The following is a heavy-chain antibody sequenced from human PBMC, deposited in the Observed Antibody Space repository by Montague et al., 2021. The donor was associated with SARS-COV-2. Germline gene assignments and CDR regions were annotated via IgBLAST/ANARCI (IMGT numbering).Heavy chain of an antibody. J-gene: IGHJ4*02. CDR1: GFLLSPSGVG. Sequence: PALVKPTQTLTLTCTFSGFLLSPSGVGVGWIRQPPGKALEWLALXYWDDDKRYSPSLKSRLTITKDTSKNQVVLTMTNMDPVDTATYYCAHYYYDSSGVDYWGRGTLVTVSS. D-gene: IGHD3-22*01. V-gene: IGHV2-5*02. CDR2: XYWDDDK. CDR3: AHYYYDSSGVDY.